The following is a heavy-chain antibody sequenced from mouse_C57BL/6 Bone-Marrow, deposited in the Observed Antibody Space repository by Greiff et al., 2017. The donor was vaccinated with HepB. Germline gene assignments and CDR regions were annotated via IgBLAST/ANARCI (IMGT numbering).Heavy chain of an antibody. Sequence: VQLKESGEGLVKPGGSLKLSCAASGFTFSSYAMSWVRQTPEKRLEWVAYISSGGDYIYYADTVKGRFTISRDNARNTLYLQMSSLKSEDTAMYYCTNLYYYGNAMDYWGQGTSVTVSS. V-gene: IGHV5-9-1*02. CDR2: ISSGGDYI. CDR1: GFTFSSYA. CDR3: TNLYYYGNAMDY. J-gene: IGHJ4*01. D-gene: IGHD1-1*01.